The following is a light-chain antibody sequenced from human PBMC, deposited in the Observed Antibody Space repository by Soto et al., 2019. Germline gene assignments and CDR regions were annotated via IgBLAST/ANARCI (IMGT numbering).Light chain of an antibody. J-gene: IGKJ1*01. V-gene: IGKV1-5*01. CDR2: DAS. CDR1: RNINRW. Sequence: DRQMTQSPSTLSASVGDRVTITCRASRNINRWLAWYQQKLGKAPKLLIYDASTLESGVPSRFSGSGSGTEFTLTISSLQPDDFATYYCKQYHDVFGKGTKVDI. CDR3: KQYHDV.